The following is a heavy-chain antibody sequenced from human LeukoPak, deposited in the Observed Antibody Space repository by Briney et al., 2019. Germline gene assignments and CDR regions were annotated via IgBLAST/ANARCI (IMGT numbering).Heavy chain of an antibody. CDR2: ISGSGGST. CDR3: ARGRGISSWYVDY. Sequence: GGSLRLPCAASGFTFSSYAMSWVRQAPGKGLEWVSAISGSGGSTYYADSVKGRFTISRDNSKNTLYLQMNSLRAEDTAVYYCARGRGISSWYVDYWGQGTLVSVSS. J-gene: IGHJ4*02. V-gene: IGHV3-23*01. D-gene: IGHD6-13*01. CDR1: GFTFSSYA.